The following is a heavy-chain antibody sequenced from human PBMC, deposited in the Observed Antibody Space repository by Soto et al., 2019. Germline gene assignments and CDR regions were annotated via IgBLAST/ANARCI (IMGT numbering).Heavy chain of an antibody. CDR1: GFNFSSYA. J-gene: IGHJ6*02. D-gene: IGHD2-15*01. V-gene: IGHV3-30-3*01. Sequence: PGGSQRLPYAASGFNFSSYAMHWVRQAPGKGLEWVAVISYDGSNKYYADSVKGRFTISRDNSKNTLYLQMNSLRAEDTAVYYCARDGYCSGGSCYSVSPYYYGMDVWGQGTTVTVSS. CDR2: ISYDGSNK. CDR3: ARDGYCSGGSCYSVSPYYYGMDV.